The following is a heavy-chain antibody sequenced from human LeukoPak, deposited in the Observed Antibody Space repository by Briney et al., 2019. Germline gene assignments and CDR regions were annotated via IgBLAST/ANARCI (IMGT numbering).Heavy chain of an antibody. CDR3: ATAFGVVGAFDI. J-gene: IGHJ3*02. Sequence: ASVKVSCKASGGTFTSYDINWVRQATGQGLEWMGWMNPNSGNTGYAQKFQGRVTTTRNTSISTAYMELSSLRSEDTAVYYCATAFGVVGAFDIWGQGTMVTVSS. CDR1: GGTFTSYD. CDR2: MNPNSGNT. V-gene: IGHV1-8*03. D-gene: IGHD3-3*01.